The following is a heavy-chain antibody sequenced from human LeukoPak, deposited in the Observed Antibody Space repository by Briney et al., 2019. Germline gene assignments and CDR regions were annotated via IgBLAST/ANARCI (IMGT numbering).Heavy chain of an antibody. J-gene: IGHJ4*02. Sequence: GGSLRLSCAASGFTFSRFAMNWVRQTPGKGLEWVSSISDTGEDTYYTDSVQGRFTVSRDNSRNTVHLQMNSLRVEDTALYYCAKDDYGSYDYWGQGTLVTVSS. CDR2: ISDTGEDT. CDR1: GFTFSRFA. D-gene: IGHD4/OR15-4a*01. CDR3: AKDDYGSYDY. V-gene: IGHV3-23*01.